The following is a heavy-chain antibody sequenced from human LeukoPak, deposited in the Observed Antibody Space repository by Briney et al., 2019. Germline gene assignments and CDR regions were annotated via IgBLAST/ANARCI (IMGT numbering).Heavy chain of an antibody. V-gene: IGHV4-30-4*01. CDR1: GGSIGSGDYY. J-gene: IGHJ4*02. Sequence: SQTLSLTCTVSGGSIGSGDYYWSWIRQPPGKGLEWIGYIYYSGSTYYNPSLKSRVTISVDTSKNQFSLKLSSVTAADTAVYYCAREAAGSGSYYADPYYFDYWGQGTLVTVSS. CDR3: AREAAGSGSYYADPYYFDY. D-gene: IGHD3-10*01. CDR2: IYYSGST.